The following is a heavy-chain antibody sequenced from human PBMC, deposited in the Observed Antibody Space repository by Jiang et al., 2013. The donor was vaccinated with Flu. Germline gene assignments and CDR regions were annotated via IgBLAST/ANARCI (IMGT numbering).Heavy chain of an antibody. J-gene: IGHJ4*02. CDR3: ARVSYDSSGYYYGYFDY. Sequence: GLVKPSETLSLTCTVSGGSISSSSYYWGWIRQPPGKGLEWIGSIYYSGSTYYNPSLKSRVTISVDTSKNQFSLKLSSVTAADTAVYYCARVSYDSSGYYYGYFDYWGQGTLVTVSS. CDR2: IYYSGST. CDR1: GGSISSSSYY. D-gene: IGHD3-22*01. V-gene: IGHV4-39*07.